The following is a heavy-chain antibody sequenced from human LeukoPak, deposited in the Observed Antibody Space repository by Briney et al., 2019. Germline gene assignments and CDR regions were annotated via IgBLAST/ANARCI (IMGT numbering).Heavy chain of an antibody. V-gene: IGHV3-11*01. Sequence: GGSLRLSCAASGFTFSDYYMSWIRQAPGKGLEWVSYISSSGSTIYYADSVKGRFTISRDNAKNSLYLQMNSLRAEDTAVYFCTAWTHLFLGGAGFDYWGQGILVTVSS. CDR2: ISSSGSTI. CDR1: GFTFSDYY. D-gene: IGHD1-26*01. J-gene: IGHJ4*02. CDR3: TAWTHLFLGGAGFDY.